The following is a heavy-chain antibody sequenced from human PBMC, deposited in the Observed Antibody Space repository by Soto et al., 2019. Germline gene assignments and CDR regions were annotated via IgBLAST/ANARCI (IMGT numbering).Heavy chain of an antibody. CDR1: GGSISSYY. V-gene: IGHV4-59*08. J-gene: IGHJ3*02. Sequence: SETLSLTCTVSGGSISSYYWSWIRQPPGKGLEWIGYIHYSGSTNYNPSLKSRVTISVDTSKNQFSLKLSSVTAADTAVYYCARSTLGFGELLLRSSVSDIWGQGTMVTVSS. D-gene: IGHD3-10*01. CDR3: ARSTLGFGELLLRSSVSDI. CDR2: IHYSGST.